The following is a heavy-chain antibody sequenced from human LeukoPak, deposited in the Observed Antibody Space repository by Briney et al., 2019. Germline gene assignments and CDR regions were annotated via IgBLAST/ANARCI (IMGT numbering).Heavy chain of an antibody. Sequence: PSETLSLTCAVSGGSIKSNNWWSWVRQPPGKGLGWIGEIYHSGSTNYNPSLESRVTVPVDKSKNQFSLDLSSVTAADTAVYYCASPPYYDSSEIRTGSDGMDVWGQGTTVAVSS. CDR2: IYHSGST. CDR1: GGSIKSNNW. CDR3: ASPPYYDSSEIRTGSDGMDV. J-gene: IGHJ6*02. D-gene: IGHD3-22*01. V-gene: IGHV4-4*02.